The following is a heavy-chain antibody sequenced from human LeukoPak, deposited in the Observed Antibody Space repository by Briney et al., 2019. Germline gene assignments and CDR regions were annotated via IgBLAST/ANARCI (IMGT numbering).Heavy chain of an antibody. CDR1: GGSISSYY. Sequence: SGTLSLTCTVSGGSISSYYWSWIRQPPGKGLEWIGYIYYSGSTNYNPSLKSRVAISVDTSKNQFSLKLSSVTAADTAVYYCARVAMVRGVISVLYYFDYWGQGTLVTVSS. CDR3: ARVAMVRGVISVLYYFDY. V-gene: IGHV4-59*13. J-gene: IGHJ4*02. D-gene: IGHD3-10*01. CDR2: IYYSGST.